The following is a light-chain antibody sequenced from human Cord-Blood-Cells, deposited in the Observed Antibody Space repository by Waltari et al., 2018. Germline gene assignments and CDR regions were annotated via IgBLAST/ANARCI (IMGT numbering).Light chain of an antibody. Sequence: DIQMTQSPSSLSASVGDRVTITCRTSQSISIYLNWYQQKPGKAPKLLLYAATSLQSGAPSRFSGRASGTDFTLTSSRLQPEDFATYCCQQSYSTPFTFGPGTKVDIK. J-gene: IGKJ3*01. CDR3: QQSYSTPFT. CDR1: QSISIY. CDR2: AAT. V-gene: IGKV1-39*01.